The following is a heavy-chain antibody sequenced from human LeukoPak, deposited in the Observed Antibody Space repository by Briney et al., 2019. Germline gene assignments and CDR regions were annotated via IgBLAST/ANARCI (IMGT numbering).Heavy chain of an antibody. V-gene: IGHV4-34*01. CDR1: GGSFSGYY. CDR3: ARGHGVSGFDF. D-gene: IGHD2-8*01. Sequence: SETLSLTCGVSGGSFSGYYWTWVRQPPGKGLEWVGEINDSGDTNSNPSLKSRVTISVDTWKSQFALKLGSVAAADTAVYYCARGHGVSGFDFWGRGALVCVFS. J-gene: IGHJ4*02. CDR2: INDSGDT.